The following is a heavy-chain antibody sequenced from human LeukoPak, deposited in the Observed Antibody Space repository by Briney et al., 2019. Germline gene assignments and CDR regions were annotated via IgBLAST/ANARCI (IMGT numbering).Heavy chain of an antibody. Sequence: TGGSLRLSCAASGFTFSSYNMNWVRQAPGKGLERVSSISSGSTYIYYADSVKGRFTISRDNAKNSLYLQMNSLRAEDTAVYYCARDSFQATYYYDSSGYYAPLYFDYWGQGTLVTVSS. CDR3: ARDSFQATYYYDSSGYYAPLYFDY. D-gene: IGHD3-22*01. J-gene: IGHJ4*02. CDR2: ISSGSTYI. V-gene: IGHV3-21*01. CDR1: GFTFSSYN.